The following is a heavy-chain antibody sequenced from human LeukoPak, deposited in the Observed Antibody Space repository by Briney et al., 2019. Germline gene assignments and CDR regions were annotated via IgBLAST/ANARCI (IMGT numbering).Heavy chain of an antibody. Sequence: PGGSLRLSCAASGFTFSSYWMHWVRQAPGKGLVWVSRINSDGSSTSYADSVKGRFTISRDNAKNTLYLQMNSLRAEDTAVYYCARDNFRAVAGTGLDYWGQGTLVTVSS. CDR1: GFTFSSYW. CDR2: INSDGSST. CDR3: ARDNFRAVAGTGLDY. V-gene: IGHV3-74*01. J-gene: IGHJ4*02. D-gene: IGHD6-19*01.